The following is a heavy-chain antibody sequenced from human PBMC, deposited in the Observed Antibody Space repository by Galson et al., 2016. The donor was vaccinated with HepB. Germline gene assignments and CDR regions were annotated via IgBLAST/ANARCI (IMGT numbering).Heavy chain of an antibody. V-gene: IGHV3-21*04. Sequence: SLRLSCAASLFSFSTYTINWLRQAPGKGLEWVSSISGTSTYIYYSDSVRGRFTISRDNAKNSLSLQMNSLGVEDTAVYYCTRNERWGQGTLVTVS. CDR2: ISGTSTYI. J-gene: IGHJ4*02. CDR1: LFSFSTYT. D-gene: IGHD5-24*01. CDR3: TRNER.